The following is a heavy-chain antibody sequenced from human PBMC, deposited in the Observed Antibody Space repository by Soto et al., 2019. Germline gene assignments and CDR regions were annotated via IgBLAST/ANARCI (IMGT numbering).Heavy chain of an antibody. D-gene: IGHD3-10*01. V-gene: IGHV1-18*01. Sequence: QVQLVQSGAEVKKPGASVTVSCKASGYTFTSYGISWVRQAPGQGLEWMGWISAYNGNTNYAQKLQGRVTMTTDTSTSTAHMEVRSLRCDDTAVYYGARARVNNAFDYWGQGTLVTVSS. CDR2: ISAYNGNT. CDR3: ARARVNNAFDY. CDR1: GYTFTSYG. J-gene: IGHJ4*02.